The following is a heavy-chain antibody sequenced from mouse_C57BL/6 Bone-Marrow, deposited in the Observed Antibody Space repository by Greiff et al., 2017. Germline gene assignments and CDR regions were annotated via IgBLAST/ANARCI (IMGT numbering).Heavy chain of an antibody. J-gene: IGHJ1*03. V-gene: IGHV1-52*01. CDR1: GYTFTSYW. CDR2: IDPSDSET. D-gene: IGHD2-3*01. Sequence: QVQLQQPGAELVRPGSSVKLSCKASGYTFTSYWMHWVKQRPIQGLEWIGNIDPSDSETHYNQKFKDKATLTVDKSSSTAYMQLSSLTSEDSAVYCCARDGYYWYFDVWGTGTTVTVSS. CDR3: ARDGYYWYFDV.